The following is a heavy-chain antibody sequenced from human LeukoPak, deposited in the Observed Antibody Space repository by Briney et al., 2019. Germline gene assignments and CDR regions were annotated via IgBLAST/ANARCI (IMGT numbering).Heavy chain of an antibody. CDR2: IYTSGST. D-gene: IGHD4-23*01. J-gene: IGHJ4*02. CDR1: GGSISSYY. V-gene: IGHV4-4*07. CDR3: ARDDISGGHFHY. Sequence: SETLSLTCTVSGGSISSYYWRGIRQPAGKGLEWIGRIYTSGSTNYNPSLKSRVTMSLDTSKNQFSLKLSSLTDADTAVYYCARDDISGGHFHYWGKGTVVPLSS.